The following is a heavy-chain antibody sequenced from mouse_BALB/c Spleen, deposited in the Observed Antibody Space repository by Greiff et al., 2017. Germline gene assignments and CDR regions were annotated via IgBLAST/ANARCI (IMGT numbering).Heavy chain of an antibody. J-gene: IGHJ2*01. CDR2: IYPGGGYT. CDR1: GYTFTNYW. D-gene: IGHD2-4*01. Sequence: VQLQQSGAELVRPGTSVKISCKASGYTFTNYWLGWVKQRPGHGLEWIGDIYPGGGYTNYNEKFKGKATLTADTSSSTAYMQLSSLTSEDSAVYFCASRSTMITTGYFDYWGQGTTLTVSS. V-gene: IGHV1-63*02. CDR3: ASRSTMITTGYFDY.